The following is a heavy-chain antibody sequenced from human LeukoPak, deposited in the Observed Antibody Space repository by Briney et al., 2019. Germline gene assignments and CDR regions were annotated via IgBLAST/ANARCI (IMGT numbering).Heavy chain of an antibody. CDR1: GCSISSHY. V-gene: IGHV4-59*11. CDR3: ARVKVLTYYDVSRGAYYFDY. Sequence: WETLSLTCAVSGCSISSHYWSWIRQPPGKGLEWIGYIYYSGSTNYNPSLKSRVTISVDTSKNQFSLKLSSVTAADTAVHYCARVKVLTYYDVSRGAYYFDYCGQGTLVTVSS. CDR2: IYYSGST. J-gene: IGHJ4*02. D-gene: IGHD3-3*01.